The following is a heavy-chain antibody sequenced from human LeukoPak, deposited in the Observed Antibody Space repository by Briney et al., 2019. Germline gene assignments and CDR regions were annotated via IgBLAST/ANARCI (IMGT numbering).Heavy chain of an antibody. J-gene: IGHJ4*02. Sequence: SETLSLTCPVSGASISSGSYCWGWVRQPPGKGLEWIASISHSGKTYYNAYLKSRVTVSVDTSKNRFSLMLNSVSAADTAVYYCARHAPFEDGNKRGFEYWGQGTLVTVSS. CDR1: GASISSGSYC. V-gene: IGHV4-39*01. CDR2: ISHSGKT. CDR3: ARHAPFEDGNKRGFEY. D-gene: IGHD2/OR15-2a*01.